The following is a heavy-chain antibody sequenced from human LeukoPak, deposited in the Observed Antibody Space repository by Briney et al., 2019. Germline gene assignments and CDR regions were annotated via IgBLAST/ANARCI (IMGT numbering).Heavy chain of an antibody. V-gene: IGHV3-23*01. Sequence: LSGGSLRLSCATSGFPFSDFSMSWVRQAPGKGLEWISTTNCGGTSTYYAESVKGRFTISRDNSKNTLYLQMSSLRVEDTAVYYCAKQSYARSLGEGGPGTLVSVSS. CDR2: TNCGGTST. D-gene: IGHD2-8*01. J-gene: IGHJ4*02. CDR1: GFPFSDFS. CDR3: AKQSYARSLGE.